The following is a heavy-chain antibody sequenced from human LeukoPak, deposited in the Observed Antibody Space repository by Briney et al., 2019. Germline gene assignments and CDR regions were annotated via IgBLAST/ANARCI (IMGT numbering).Heavy chain of an antibody. CDR1: GYTFTVGC. Sequence: ASVKVSRNASGYTFTVGCLHSVRQAPGQGLEWMGWINPNSGATNYAQKFQGRVTMTRDTSISTAYMELSRLRSDDLTVDYSARDPGSRIKRVRGVVITPIDYWGQGTLVTVSS. D-gene: IGHD3-10*01. J-gene: IGHJ4*02. CDR3: ARDPGSRIKRVRGVVITPIDY. CDR2: INPNSGAT. V-gene: IGHV1-2*02.